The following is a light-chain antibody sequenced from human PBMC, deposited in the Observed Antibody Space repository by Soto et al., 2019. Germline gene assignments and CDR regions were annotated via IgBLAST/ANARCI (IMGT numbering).Light chain of an antibody. CDR3: GSWDNILRAYV. V-gene: IGLV1-51*01. CDR1: GSNLGRNY. J-gene: IGLJ1*01. Sequence: QAVVTQPPSVSATPGQKVTISCSGSGSNLGRNYVSWYQQLPGTAPKLLIYDNVYRFSGIPDRFSASKSGTSATLGITGLQTGDEGDYYCGSWDNILRAYVFGTGTKLTVL. CDR2: DNV.